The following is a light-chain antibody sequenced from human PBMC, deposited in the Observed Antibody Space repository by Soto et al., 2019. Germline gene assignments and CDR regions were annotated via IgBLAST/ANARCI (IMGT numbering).Light chain of an antibody. CDR1: QSVSTW. Sequence: DIQMTQSPSPLSASVGDRITITCRASQSVSTWLAWYQQKPGKAPNLLIYKASSLESGVPSRFSGSGSGTEFTLTISSLQPDDFATYYCQQYNSYPTFGQGTKVEI. J-gene: IGKJ1*01. V-gene: IGKV1-5*03. CDR3: QQYNSYPT. CDR2: KAS.